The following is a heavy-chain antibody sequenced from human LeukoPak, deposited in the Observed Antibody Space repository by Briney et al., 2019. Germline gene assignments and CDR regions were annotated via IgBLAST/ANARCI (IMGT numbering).Heavy chain of an antibody. D-gene: IGHD3-9*01. CDR3: ARDRSYDILTGYPDNDAFDI. Sequence: ASVKVSCKASGYTFTSYGINWVRQAPGQGLEWMGWISAYNGNTNYAQKLQGRVTMTTDTSKSTPYMELRSLRSDDTAVYYCARDRSYDILTGYPDNDAFDIWGQGTMVTVSS. CDR2: ISAYNGNT. J-gene: IGHJ3*02. V-gene: IGHV1-18*01. CDR1: GYTFTSYG.